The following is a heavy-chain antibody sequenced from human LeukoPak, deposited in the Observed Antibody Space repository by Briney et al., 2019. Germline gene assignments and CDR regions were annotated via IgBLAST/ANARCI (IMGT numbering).Heavy chain of an antibody. J-gene: IGHJ4*02. CDR3: ARDRLTTVTPGDY. CDR1: GYSISSGYY. V-gene: IGHV4-38-2*02. CDR2: IYHSGST. D-gene: IGHD4-17*01. Sequence: PSETLSLTCTVSGYSISSGYYWGWIRQPPGKGLEWIGSIYHSGSTYYNPSLKRRVTISVDTSNNHFSLKLSSVTAADAAVYYCARDRLTTVTPGDYWGQGTLVTVSS.